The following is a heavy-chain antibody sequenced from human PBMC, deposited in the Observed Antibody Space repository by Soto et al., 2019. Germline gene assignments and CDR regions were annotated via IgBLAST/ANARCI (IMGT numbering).Heavy chain of an antibody. D-gene: IGHD3-22*01. V-gene: IGHV4-61*01. CDR3: ARDRYDSSGYYYFSDQ. J-gene: IGHJ4*02. CDR2: IFYSGST. Sequence: SETLSLTCTVSGASVSNGRCYWSWIRQAPGKGLEWIGYIFYSGSTHYNPSLKSRVTISVDTSKNQFSLKLSSVTAADTAVYYCARDRYDSSGYYYFSDQWGQGTLVTVSS. CDR1: GASVSNGRCY.